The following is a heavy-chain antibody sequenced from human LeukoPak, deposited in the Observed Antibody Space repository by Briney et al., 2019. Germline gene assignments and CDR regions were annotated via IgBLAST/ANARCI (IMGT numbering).Heavy chain of an antibody. Sequence: ASVKVSCKASGGTFSSYAISWVRQAPGQGLEWMGGIIPIFGTANYAQKFQGRVTITADKSTSTAYMELCSLRSEDTAVYYCARVARGENYDSGYYFDYWGQGTLVTVSS. V-gene: IGHV1-69*06. CDR3: ARVARGENYDSGYYFDY. J-gene: IGHJ4*02. CDR1: GGTFSSYA. D-gene: IGHD3-3*01. CDR2: IIPIFGTA.